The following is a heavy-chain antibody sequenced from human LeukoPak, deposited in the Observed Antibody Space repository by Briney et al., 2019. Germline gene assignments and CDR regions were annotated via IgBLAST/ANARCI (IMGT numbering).Heavy chain of an antibody. J-gene: IGHJ5*02. CDR2: IYHSGST. V-gene: IGHV4-38-2*02. CDR3: ARVYYSSSWYWFDP. CDR1: GYSISSGYY. D-gene: IGHD6-13*01. Sequence: SETLSLTCTVSGYSISSGYYWGWIRQPPGKGLEWIGSIYHSGSTYYNPSLKSRVTISVDTSKNQFSLKLSSVTAADTAVYYCARVYYSSSWYWFDPWGQGTLVTVSS.